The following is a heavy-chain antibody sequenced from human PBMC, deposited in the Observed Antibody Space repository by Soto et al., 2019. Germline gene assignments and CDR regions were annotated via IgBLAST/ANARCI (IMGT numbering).Heavy chain of an antibody. Sequence: PGESLKISCQASGYSFGNYWIGWVRQMPGKGLEWMAIINPGDSESRYSPSFQGQVTISADKSINTAYLQWSSLKASDTAMYYCARRSRYAVGVYGMDVWGQGTTVTVSS. CDR1: GYSFGNYW. CDR2: INPGDSES. CDR3: ARRSRYAVGVYGMDV. D-gene: IGHD2-2*01. J-gene: IGHJ6*02. V-gene: IGHV5-51*01.